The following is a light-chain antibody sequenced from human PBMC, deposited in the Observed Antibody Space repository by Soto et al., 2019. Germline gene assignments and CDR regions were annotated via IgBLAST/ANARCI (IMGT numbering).Light chain of an antibody. J-gene: IGLJ2*01. V-gene: IGLV2-14*01. CDR3: SSYTSSSTLGV. CDR2: DVS. CDR1: SSDVGGYNY. Sequence: QSALTQPASVSGSPGQSLTISCTGTSSDVGGYNYVSCYQQHPGKAPKLMIYDVSNRPSRVSNRFSGSKSGNTASLTISGLQAEDEADYYCSSYTSSSTLGVFGGGTKLTVL.